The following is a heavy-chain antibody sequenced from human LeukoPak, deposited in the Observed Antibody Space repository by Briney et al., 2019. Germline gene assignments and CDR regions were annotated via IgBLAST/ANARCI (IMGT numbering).Heavy chain of an antibody. CDR1: GGFISSSSYY. J-gene: IGHJ6*02. D-gene: IGHD6-13*01. CDR3: ARLAAAGTPYYYYGMDV. Sequence: SETLSLTCTVSGGFISSSSYYWGWIRQPPGKGLEWIGSIYYSGSTYYNPSLKSRVTISVDTSKNQFSLKLSSVTAADTAVYYCARLAAAGTPYYYYGMDVWGQGTTVTVSS. V-gene: IGHV4-39*01. CDR2: IYYSGST.